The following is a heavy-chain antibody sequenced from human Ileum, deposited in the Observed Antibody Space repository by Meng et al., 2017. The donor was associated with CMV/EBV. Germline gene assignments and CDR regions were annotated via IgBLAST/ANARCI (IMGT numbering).Heavy chain of an antibody. CDR3: ARVADLVALGYHFDS. J-gene: IGHJ4*02. Sequence: GSLRLSCSVSGDSISSNSHFWGWIRRPPGKGLEWIGTISYSGSTSFNLSLKSRVTILLDSSKNQFSLSLSSVTAADTAVYYCARVADLVALGYHFDSWGQGTLVTVSS. D-gene: IGHD3-16*01. V-gene: IGHV4-39*07. CDR2: ISYSGST. CDR1: GDSISSNSHF.